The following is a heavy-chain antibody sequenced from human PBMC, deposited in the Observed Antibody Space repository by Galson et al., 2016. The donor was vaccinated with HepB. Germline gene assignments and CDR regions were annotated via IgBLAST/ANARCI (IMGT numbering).Heavy chain of an antibody. CDR3: ARDPMDSGRWGIKYSYGLDV. Sequence: SVKVSCKASGGTFNTYVINWVRQAPGQGLEWMGGILPIFDTTNYAQKFQGRVTITADESTSTGYMELSSLRSDDTAVYYCARDPMDSGRWGIKYSYGLDVWGQGTTVTVSS. J-gene: IGHJ6*02. V-gene: IGHV1-69*13. CDR1: GGTFNTYV. CDR2: ILPIFDTT. D-gene: IGHD1-26*01.